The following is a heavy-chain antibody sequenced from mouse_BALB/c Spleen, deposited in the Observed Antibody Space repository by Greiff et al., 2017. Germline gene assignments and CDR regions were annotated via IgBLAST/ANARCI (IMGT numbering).Heavy chain of an antibody. CDR3: ARGIHYYGYDAMDY. J-gene: IGHJ4*01. D-gene: IGHD1-2*01. CDR2: IWAGGST. Sequence: VQLQQSGPGLVAPSQSLSITCTVSGFSLTSYGVHWVRQPPGKGLEWLGVIWAGGSTNYNSALMSRLSISKDNSKSQVFLKMNSLQTDDTAMYYCARGIHYYGYDAMDYWGQGTSVTVSS. V-gene: IGHV2-9*02. CDR1: GFSLTSYG.